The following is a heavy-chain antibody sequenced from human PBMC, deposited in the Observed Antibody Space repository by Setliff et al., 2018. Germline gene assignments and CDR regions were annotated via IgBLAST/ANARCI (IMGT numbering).Heavy chain of an antibody. Sequence: ASVKVSCKASGYTFSSYGINWVRQAPGQGLEWMGWISAYNGNTNYVEKFQGRVTITADKSTSTAYMELSRLTSEDTAVYYCALEYSNSSPTVYYYMDVWGKATTVTAP. D-gene: IGHD6-6*01. CDR3: ALEYSNSSPTVYYYMDV. CDR1: GYTFSSYG. J-gene: IGHJ6*03. CDR2: ISAYNGNT. V-gene: IGHV1-18*01.